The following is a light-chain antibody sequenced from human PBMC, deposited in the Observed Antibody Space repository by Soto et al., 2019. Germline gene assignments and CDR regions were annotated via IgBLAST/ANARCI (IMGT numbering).Light chain of an antibody. Sequence: QSPRTLALSSGGRATFSCRASQSVSTYLAWYQQKPGQAPRLLTYGASTRATGIPARFSGSGSGTEFTLTISSLQSEDFAVYYCQQRNIWPPVTFGHGTRPEI. CDR1: QSVSTY. J-gene: IGKJ5*01. CDR3: QQRNIWPPVT. CDR2: GAS. V-gene: IGKV3-15*01.